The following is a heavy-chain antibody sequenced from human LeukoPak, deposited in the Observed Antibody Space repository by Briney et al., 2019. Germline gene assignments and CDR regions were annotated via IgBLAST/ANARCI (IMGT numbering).Heavy chain of an antibody. Sequence: GGSLRLSSAASGFTFSSYAMSWVRQAPGKGLEWVSAISGSGGSTYYADSVKGRFTISRDNSKNTLYLQMNSLRAEDTAVYYCAKDIVLMVYAEEDYWGQGTLVTVSS. CDR2: ISGSGGST. J-gene: IGHJ4*02. CDR3: AKDIVLMVYAEEDY. CDR1: GFTFSSYA. D-gene: IGHD2-8*01. V-gene: IGHV3-23*01.